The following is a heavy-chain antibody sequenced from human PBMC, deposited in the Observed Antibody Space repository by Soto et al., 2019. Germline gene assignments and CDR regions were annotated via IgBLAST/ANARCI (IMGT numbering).Heavy chain of an antibody. CDR2: IITRVRTA. Sequence: QVQLVQSGAEVKRPGSSVKVSCKSTGGPLSSRGFSWVRQAPGQGLEWMGGIITRVRTADYAQSFQGRLTMTADELTTTAYMELTSLRSEDTAVYFCATEMKSRVMRTFDLWGQGTMVIVSS. D-gene: IGHD2-8*01. J-gene: IGHJ3*01. CDR1: GGPLSSRG. CDR3: ATEMKSRVMRTFDL. V-gene: IGHV1-69*01.